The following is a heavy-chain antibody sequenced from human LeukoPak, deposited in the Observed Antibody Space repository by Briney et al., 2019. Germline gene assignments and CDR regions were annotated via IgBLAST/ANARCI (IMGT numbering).Heavy chain of an antibody. D-gene: IGHD6-13*01. CDR1: GGSISSSSYY. CDR3: ARGHSTSWYFDN. Sequence: SETLSLTCTVSGGSISSSSYYWGWIRQPPGKGLEWIGNIYYDRSTYYNPSLQSRVTISVDTSKNQFSLKLNSVTAADTAVYYCARGHSTSWYFDNWGQGTLVTVSS. J-gene: IGHJ4*02. CDR2: IYYDRST. V-gene: IGHV4-39*07.